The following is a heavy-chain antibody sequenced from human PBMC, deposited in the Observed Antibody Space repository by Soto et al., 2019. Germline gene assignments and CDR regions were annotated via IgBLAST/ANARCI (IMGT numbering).Heavy chain of an antibody. CDR3: ARDYYGSGSYPYY. CDR2: ISSRSSTI. CDR1: GFTFSSYS. D-gene: IGHD3-10*01. Sequence: EVQLVEAGGGLVQPGGSLRLSCAASGFTFSSYSMNWVRQAPGKGREWVSYISSRSSTIYYADSVKGRFAISRDNAKNSLYLQMNSLRAEDTAVYYCARDYYGSGSYPYYWGQGTLVTVSS. J-gene: IGHJ4*02. V-gene: IGHV3-48*01.